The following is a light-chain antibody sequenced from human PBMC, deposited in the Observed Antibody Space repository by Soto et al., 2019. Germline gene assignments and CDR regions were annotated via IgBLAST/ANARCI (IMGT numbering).Light chain of an antibody. CDR1: QSVSSY. Sequence: IVMTQSRSTLSLSPGERPTLPCRASQSVSSYLAWYQQKPGQAPRILIYDASNRATGIPDRFSGIGSGTDFTLTISRLEPEEFAVYDCQQYGSSGTFGQGTKVDIK. CDR2: DAS. V-gene: IGKV3-20*01. J-gene: IGKJ1*01. CDR3: QQYGSSGT.